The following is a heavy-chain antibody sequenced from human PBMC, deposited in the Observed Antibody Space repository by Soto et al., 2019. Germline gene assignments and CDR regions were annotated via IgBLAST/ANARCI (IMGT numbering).Heavy chain of an antibody. J-gene: IGHJ4*02. V-gene: IGHV1-3*01. Sequence: DSVKVSCKASGYTFTSYAMHWVRQAPGQRLEWMGWINAGNGNTKYSQKFQGRVTITRDTSASTAYMELSSLRSEDTAVYYCARAVGGPTTNTDSWGQGTLLTVSS. D-gene: IGHD5-12*01. CDR1: GYTFTSYA. CDR3: ARAVGGPTTNTDS. CDR2: INAGNGNT.